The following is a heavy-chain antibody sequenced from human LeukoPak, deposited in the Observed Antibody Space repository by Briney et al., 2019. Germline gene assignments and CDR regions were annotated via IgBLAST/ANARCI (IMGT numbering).Heavy chain of an antibody. CDR3: ARDLRRGLDY. J-gene: IGHJ4*02. CDR1: GFTFSSYA. D-gene: IGHD2-15*01. Sequence: PGRSLRLSCAASGFTFSSYAMHWVRQAPGKGLEWVAVISYDGSNKYYADSVKGRFTISRDNSKNTLYLQMNSLRAEDTAVCYCARDLRRGLDYWGQGTLVTVSS. V-gene: IGHV3-30*04. CDR2: ISYDGSNK.